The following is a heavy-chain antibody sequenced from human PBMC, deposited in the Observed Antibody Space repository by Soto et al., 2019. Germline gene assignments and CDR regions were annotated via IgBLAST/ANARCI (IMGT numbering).Heavy chain of an antibody. J-gene: IGHJ4*02. CDR3: ARDRTLDY. Sequence: QVQLVEYGGGVVQPGRSLRLSCAASGFTFSSYAMHWVRQAPGKGLEWVAVISYDGSNKYYADSVKGRFTISRDNSKNTLYLQMNSLRAEDTAVYYCARDRTLDYWGQGTLVTVSS. CDR1: GFTFSSYA. CDR2: ISYDGSNK. V-gene: IGHV3-30-3*01.